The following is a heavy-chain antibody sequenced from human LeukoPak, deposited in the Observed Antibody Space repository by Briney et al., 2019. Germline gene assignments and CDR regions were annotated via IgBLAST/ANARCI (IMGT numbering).Heavy chain of an antibody. D-gene: IGHD3-22*01. J-gene: IGHJ4*02. V-gene: IGHV3-21*01. Sequence: GGSLRLSCAASGFTFSSYSMNWARQAPGKGLEWVSSISSSSSYIYYADSVKGRFTISRDNAKNSLYLQMNSLRAEDTDVYYCARGAKGGMIVVVKFDSWGQGTLVTVSS. CDR1: GFTFSSYS. CDR2: ISSSSSYI. CDR3: ARGAKGGMIVVVKFDS.